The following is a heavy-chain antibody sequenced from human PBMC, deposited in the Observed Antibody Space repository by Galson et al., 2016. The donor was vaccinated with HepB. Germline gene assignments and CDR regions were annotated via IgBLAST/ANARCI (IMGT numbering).Heavy chain of an antibody. CDR2: IKSKGGGGTT. J-gene: IGHJ6*02. CDR1: GFTFTAAW. Sequence: SLRLSCAGSGFTFTAAWMSWVRQAPGKGLEWVGRIKSKGGGGTTDYAAPVKDRFTISRDDSKSTIYLQMNSLKIEDTAVYYCTWVQRWLVGGGNSNYYYGMDVWGQGTTVTVSS. V-gene: IGHV3-15*01. CDR3: TWVQRWLVGGGNSNYYYGMDV. D-gene: IGHD6-19*01.